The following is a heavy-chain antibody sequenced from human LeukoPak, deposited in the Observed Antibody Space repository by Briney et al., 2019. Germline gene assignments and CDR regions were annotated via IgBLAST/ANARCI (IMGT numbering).Heavy chain of an antibody. CDR1: GYSFINYG. CDR3: ARGGIDIVTVPVSNWFDP. J-gene: IGHJ5*02. V-gene: IGHV1-18*01. Sequence: ASVKVSFKASGYSFINYGITWVRQAAGQGLGWMGWSSPYNGKTNYAQKFQGRVTVTTDTSTNTAYMELRSLRSDDTAVYYCARGGIDIVTVPVSNWFDPWGQGTLVTVSS. CDR2: SSPYNGKT. D-gene: IGHD2-15*01.